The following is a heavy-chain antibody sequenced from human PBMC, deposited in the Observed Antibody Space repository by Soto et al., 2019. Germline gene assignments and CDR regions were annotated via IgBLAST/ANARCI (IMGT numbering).Heavy chain of an antibody. CDR2: TSYDGSNK. D-gene: IGHD2-21*01. CDR1: GFTFSNYA. Sequence: QVQVVESGGGVVQPGRSLRLSCVASGFTFSNYAMHWVRQAPGKGLEWVAVTSYDGSNKYYADSVKGRFTISRDNSKNTLYLQMNSLRGEDTAVYYCARAPYRWCYYGMDVWCQGTTVTVSS. J-gene: IGHJ6*02. CDR3: ARAPYRWCYYGMDV. V-gene: IGHV3-30-3*01.